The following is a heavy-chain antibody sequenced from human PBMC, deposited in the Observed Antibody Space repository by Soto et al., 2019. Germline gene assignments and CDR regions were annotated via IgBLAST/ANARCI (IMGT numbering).Heavy chain of an antibody. CDR1: GFTFRTYA. CDR3: AKDHRGNYIPDAFDV. V-gene: IGHV3-23*01. Sequence: GGSLRLSCAASGFTFRTYAMSWVRQAPGKGLEWVSTIGGSGGAVYQPDSVKGRFTISRDNSKNTLYLQMNSLRAEDTATYYCAKDHRGNYIPDAFDVWGQGTLVTVSS. D-gene: IGHD1-7*01. CDR2: IGGSGGAV. J-gene: IGHJ3*01.